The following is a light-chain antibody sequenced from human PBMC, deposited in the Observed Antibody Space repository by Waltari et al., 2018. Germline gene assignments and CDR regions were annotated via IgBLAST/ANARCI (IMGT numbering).Light chain of an antibody. CDR3: QQYYSRYT. V-gene: IGKV4-1*01. CDR1: QSVFYSSTNKNY. CDR2: WAS. J-gene: IGKJ2*01. Sequence: DIVLTQSPDSLAVSLGERATINCKSSQSVFYSSTNKNYLAWYQQKPGQPPKLLIYWASTRESGVPDRFSGSGSGTDFTLTISSLQAEDVAVYYCQQYYSRYTFGQGTKLEI.